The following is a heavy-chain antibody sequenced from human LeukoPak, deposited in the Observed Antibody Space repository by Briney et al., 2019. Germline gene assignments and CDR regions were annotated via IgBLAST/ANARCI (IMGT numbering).Heavy chain of an antibody. CDR3: ARDSIQLWSPFDY. Sequence: SETLSLTCTVSGGSISSSSYYWGWIRQPPGKGLEWIGSIYYSGSTYYNPSLKSRVTISVDTPKNQFSLKLSSVTAADTAVYYCARDSIQLWSPFDYWGQGTLVTVSS. CDR2: IYYSGST. J-gene: IGHJ4*02. V-gene: IGHV4-39*07. D-gene: IGHD5-18*01. CDR1: GGSISSSSYY.